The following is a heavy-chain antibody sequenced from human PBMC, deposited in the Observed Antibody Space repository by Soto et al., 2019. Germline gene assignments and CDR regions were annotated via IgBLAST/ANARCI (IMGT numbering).Heavy chain of an antibody. CDR1: VFTFSRYS. Sequence: SLILPCAASVFTFSRYSMNWVGQAPGKGLEWVSYISSSSSTIYYADSVKGRFTISRDNAKNSLYLQMNSLRAEDTAVYYCARDLGSSWYPEYFQHWGQGTLVTVSS. CDR3: ARDLGSSWYPEYFQH. V-gene: IGHV3-48*01. CDR2: ISSSSSTI. D-gene: IGHD6-13*01. J-gene: IGHJ1*01.